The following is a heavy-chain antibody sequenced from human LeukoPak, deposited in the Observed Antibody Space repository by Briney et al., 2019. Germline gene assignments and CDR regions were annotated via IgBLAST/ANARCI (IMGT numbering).Heavy chain of an antibody. D-gene: IGHD6-19*01. V-gene: IGHV4-34*01. CDR1: GGSFSGYY. CDR3: ARVAQWLPIRVDY. J-gene: IGHJ4*02. Sequence: KPSKTLSLTCAVYGGSFSGYYWSWIPQPPGKGLNWIGEINHSGSTNYNPSLKSRVTISVDTSKNQFSLKLSSVTAADTAVYYCARVAQWLPIRVDYWGQGTLVTVSS. CDR2: INHSGST.